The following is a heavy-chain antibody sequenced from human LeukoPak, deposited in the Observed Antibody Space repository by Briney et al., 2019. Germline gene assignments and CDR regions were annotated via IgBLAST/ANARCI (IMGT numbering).Heavy chain of an antibody. CDR2: INPNSGST. CDR3: ARDLGGTMVRGVIANYGMDV. CDR1: GYTFTGYY. D-gene: IGHD3-10*01. J-gene: IGHJ6*04. V-gene: IGHV1-2*04. Sequence: ASVKVSCKASGYTFTGYYMHWVRQAPGQGLEWMGWINPNSGSTNYAQKFQGWVTMTRDTSISTAYMELSRLRSDDTAVYYCARDLGGTMVRGVIANYGMDVWGKGTTVTVSS.